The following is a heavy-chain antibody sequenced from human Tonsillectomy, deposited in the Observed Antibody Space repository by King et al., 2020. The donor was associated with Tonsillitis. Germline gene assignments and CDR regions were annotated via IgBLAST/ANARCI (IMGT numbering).Heavy chain of an antibody. J-gene: IGHJ4*02. CDR1: GFTFNNYG. Sequence: VQLVESGGGVIQPGGSLRLSCAASGFTFNNYGMHWVRQAPGKGLEWVSFIRYDGRNTDYADSVKGRFTISRDNSKSTLYLQMDSLRAEDTAVYYCAKEVSEGRFGALGYFDYWGQGNLVTVSS. CDR3: AKEVSEGRFGALGYFDY. V-gene: IGHV3-30*02. CDR2: IRYDGRNT. D-gene: IGHD3-10*01.